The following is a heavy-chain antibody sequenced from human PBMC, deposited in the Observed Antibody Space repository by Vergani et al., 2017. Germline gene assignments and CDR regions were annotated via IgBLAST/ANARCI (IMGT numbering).Heavy chain of an antibody. Sequence: QVQLVQSGAEVKKPGASVKVSCKASGYTFTGYYMHWVRQAPGQGLEWMGRINPNSGGTNYAQKFQGRVTMTRDTSISTAYMELSRLRSDDTAVYYCARDLAARPSFLYDFDYWGQGTLVTVSS. J-gene: IGHJ4*02. CDR3: ARDLAARPSFLYDFDY. D-gene: IGHD6-6*01. V-gene: IGHV1-2*06. CDR1: GYTFTGYY. CDR2: INPNSGGT.